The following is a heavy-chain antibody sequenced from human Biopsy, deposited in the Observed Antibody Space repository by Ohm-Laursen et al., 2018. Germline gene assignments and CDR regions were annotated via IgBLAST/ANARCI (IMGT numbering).Heavy chain of an antibody. CDR3: ARGRNPVWFGEDLDY. CDR1: GYTFTSYE. D-gene: IGHD3-10*01. Sequence: KVSCKASGYTFTSYEINWVRQATGQGLEWMGWMNPNSGNTGYAQKFQGRVTMTRNTSIGTAYMELSSLGSEDTAVYYCARGRNPVWFGEDLDYWGQGTLVTVSS. J-gene: IGHJ4*02. V-gene: IGHV1-8*01. CDR2: MNPNSGNT.